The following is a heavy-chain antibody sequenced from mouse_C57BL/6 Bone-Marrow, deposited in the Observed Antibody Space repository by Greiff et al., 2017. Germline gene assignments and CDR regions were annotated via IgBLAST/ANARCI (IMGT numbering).Heavy chain of an antibody. J-gene: IGHJ1*03. D-gene: IGHD2-3*01. CDR2: IDPEDGDT. Sequence: VQLQQSGAELVRPGASVKLSCTASGFNIKDYYMHWVKQRPEQGLEWIGRIDPEDGDTEYAPKFQGKATMTVDQSSSTAYMQLSSLTSEDSAVYYCARSFDGYWYVEVWGTGTTVTVSS. CDR3: ARSFDGYWYVEV. V-gene: IGHV14-1*01. CDR1: GFNIKDYY.